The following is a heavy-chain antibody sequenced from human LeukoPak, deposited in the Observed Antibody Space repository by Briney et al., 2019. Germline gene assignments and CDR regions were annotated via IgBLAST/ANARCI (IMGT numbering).Heavy chain of an antibody. V-gene: IGHV3-48*01. J-gene: IGHJ6*02. CDR1: GFTFSSYS. Sequence: GGSLRLSCAASGFTFSSYSMNWVRQAPGKGLEWVSYISSSSSTIYYADSVKGRFTISRDNAKNSLYLQMNSLRAEDTAVYYCARENSDGLLWFGESSYGMDVWGQRTTVTVSS. CDR2: ISSSSSTI. CDR3: ARENSDGLLWFGESSYGMDV. D-gene: IGHD3-10*01.